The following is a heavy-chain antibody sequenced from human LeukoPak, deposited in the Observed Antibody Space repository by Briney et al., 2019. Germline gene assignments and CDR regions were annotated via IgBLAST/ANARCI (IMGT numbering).Heavy chain of an antibody. V-gene: IGHV1-18*01. CDR3: ARDFYGSGDYEPFDY. D-gene: IGHD4-17*01. Sequence: ASVKVSCKASGYTFTSYGISWVRQAPGQGLEWMGWISAYSGNTNYAQKLQGRVTMTTDTSTSTAYMELRSLRSDDTAVYYCARDFYGSGDYEPFDYWGQGTLVTVSS. J-gene: IGHJ4*02. CDR1: GYTFTSYG. CDR2: ISAYSGNT.